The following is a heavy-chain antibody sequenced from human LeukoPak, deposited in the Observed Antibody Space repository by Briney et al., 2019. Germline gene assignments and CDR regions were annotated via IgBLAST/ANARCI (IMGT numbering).Heavy chain of an antibody. D-gene: IGHD3-10*01. Sequence: ASVKVSCKVSGYTLTELSMHWVRQAPGKGLEWMGGFDPEDGETIYAQKFQGRVTMTEDTSTDTAYMELSSLRSEDTAVYYCARVPSMVRGVKGYYYGMDVWGQGTTVTVSS. CDR2: FDPEDGET. CDR3: ARVPSMVRGVKGYYYGMDV. V-gene: IGHV1-24*01. CDR1: GYTLTELS. J-gene: IGHJ6*02.